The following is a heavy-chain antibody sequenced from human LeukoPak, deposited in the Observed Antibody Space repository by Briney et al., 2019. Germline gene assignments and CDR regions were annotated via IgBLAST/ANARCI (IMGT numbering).Heavy chain of an antibody. D-gene: IGHD4-17*01. CDR2: MNPNSGNT. J-gene: IGHJ6*02. V-gene: IGHV1-8*01. CDR1: GYTFTSYD. CDR3: AISTVTTLPLDV. Sequence: ASVKVSCKASGYTFTSYDINWVRQATGQGLEWMGWMNPNSGNTGYAQKFQGRVTMTRNTSISTAYMELSSLRSEDTAVYYCAISTVTTLPLDVWGQGTTVTVSS.